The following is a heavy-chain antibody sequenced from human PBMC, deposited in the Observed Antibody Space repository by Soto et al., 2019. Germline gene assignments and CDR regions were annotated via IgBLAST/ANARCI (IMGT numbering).Heavy chain of an antibody. Sequence: SETLSLTCTVSGGSITSGYYYWSWIRQHPGKGLEWIGYTYYSGSIDYNPSLKSRVSISVDTSKNQFYLKLTSVTAADTAVYYCARHVYLGGGTWGYFAYWGQGILVSVSS. V-gene: IGHV4-31*03. CDR1: GGSITSGYYY. CDR2: TYYSGSI. CDR3: ARHVYLGGGTWGYFAY. D-gene: IGHD3-16*01. J-gene: IGHJ4*02.